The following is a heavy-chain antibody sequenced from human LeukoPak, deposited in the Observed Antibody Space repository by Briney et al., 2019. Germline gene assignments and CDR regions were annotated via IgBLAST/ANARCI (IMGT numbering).Heavy chain of an antibody. D-gene: IGHD6-19*01. CDR2: IRYDGSNK. CDR3: AKDGDVEQWLVRAFDY. Sequence: GGSLRLSCAASGFTFSSYGMHWVRQAPGKGLEWVAFIRYDGSNKYYADSVKGRFTISRDNSKNTLYLQMNSLRPEDTAVCYCAKDGDVEQWLVRAFDYWGQGTLVTVSS. CDR1: GFTFSSYG. J-gene: IGHJ4*02. V-gene: IGHV3-30*02.